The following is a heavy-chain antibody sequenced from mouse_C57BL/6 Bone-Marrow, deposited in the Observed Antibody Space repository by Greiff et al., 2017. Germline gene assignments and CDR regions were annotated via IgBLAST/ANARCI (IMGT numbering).Heavy chain of an antibody. CDR2: IHPNSGST. Sequence: QVQLQQSGAELVKPGASVKLSCKASGYTFTSYWMHWVKQRPGQGLEWIGMIHPNSGSTNYNEKFKSNATLTVDQSSSPAYMQLSSLTSEDSAVYYCAKGYYGLDYWGQGTTLTVSS. CDR3: AKGYYGLDY. V-gene: IGHV1-64*01. J-gene: IGHJ2*01. CDR1: GYTFTSYW. D-gene: IGHD1-1*01.